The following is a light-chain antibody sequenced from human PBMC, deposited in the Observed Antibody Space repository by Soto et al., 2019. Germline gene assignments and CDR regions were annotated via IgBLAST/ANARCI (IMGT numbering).Light chain of an antibody. J-gene: IGKJ1*01. CDR3: HQYDSSPRT. CDR2: GAS. CDR1: QSVGSSF. Sequence: EIVLTQSPGTLSLSPGERATLSCRASQSVGSSFLAWYQQKPGQAPRLLIYGASSRATGIPDRFSGSGSGTDFTLTISRLEPEDFAVYYCHQYDSSPRTFGQGTKVEIK. V-gene: IGKV3-20*01.